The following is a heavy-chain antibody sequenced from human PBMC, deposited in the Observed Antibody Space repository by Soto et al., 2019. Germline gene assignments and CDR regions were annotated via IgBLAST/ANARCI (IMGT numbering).Heavy chain of an antibody. CDR3: ASHRVAGSYYYCYGRDV. CDR1: GYSFTSYW. D-gene: IGHD6-19*01. CDR2: IYPGDSDT. V-gene: IGHV5-51*01. J-gene: IGHJ6*04. Sequence: PGESLKISCKGSGYSFTSYWIGWVRQMPGKGLEWMGIIYPGDSDTRYSPSFQGQVTISADKSISTAYLQWSSLKASDTAMYYCASHRVAGSYYYCYGRDVWGKGTTVTVSS.